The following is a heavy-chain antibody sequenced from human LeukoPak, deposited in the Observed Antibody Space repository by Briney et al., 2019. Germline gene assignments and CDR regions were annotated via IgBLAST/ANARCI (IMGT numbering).Heavy chain of an antibody. J-gene: IGHJ6*03. V-gene: IGHV4-34*01. CDR2: INHSGST. CDR3: ARGLTLQRESSMDV. Sequence: PSETLSLTCAVYGGSFSGYYWSWIRQPPGKGLEWIGEINHSGSTNYNPSLKSRVTISVDTSKNQFSLKLSSVTAADTAVYYCARGLTLQRESSMDVWGKGTTVTVSS. CDR1: GGSFSGYY. D-gene: IGHD5-18*01.